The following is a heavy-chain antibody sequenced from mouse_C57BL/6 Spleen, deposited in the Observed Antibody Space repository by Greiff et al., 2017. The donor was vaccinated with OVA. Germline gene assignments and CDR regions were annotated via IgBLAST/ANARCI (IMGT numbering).Heavy chain of an antibody. CDR1: GYAFSSSW. J-gene: IGHJ4*01. CDR2: IYPGDGDT. Sequence: QVQLKQSGPELVKPGASVKISCKASGYAFSSSWMNWVKQRPGKGLEWIGRIYPGDGDTNYNGKFKGKATLTADKSSSTAYMQLSSLTSEDSAVYFCARDVYYYGSFYAMDYWGQGTSVTVSS. D-gene: IGHD1-1*01. CDR3: ARDVYYYGSFYAMDY. V-gene: IGHV1-82*01.